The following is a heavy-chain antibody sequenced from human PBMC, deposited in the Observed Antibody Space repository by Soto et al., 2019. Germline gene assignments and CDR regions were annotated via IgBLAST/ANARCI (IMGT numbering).Heavy chain of an antibody. Sequence: QVQLVESGGGVVQPGRSLRLSCAASEFTFSNYGMHWVRQAPGKGLEWVAVILNDGSNRYHADSVKDRFTISRDNSKNTLYLQMNSLRAEDTAVYYCARDDEYSGNGMDVWGQGTRVTGS. J-gene: IGHJ6*02. CDR2: ILNDGSNR. CDR1: EFTFSNYG. CDR3: ARDDEYSGNGMDV. V-gene: IGHV3-33*01. D-gene: IGHD3-10*01.